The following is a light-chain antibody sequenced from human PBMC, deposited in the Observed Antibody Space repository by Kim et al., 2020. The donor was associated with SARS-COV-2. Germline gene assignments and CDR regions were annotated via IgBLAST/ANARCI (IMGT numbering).Light chain of an antibody. CDR3: QQRDSWPLT. CDR1: QSVGYF. V-gene: IGKV3-11*01. Sequence: EIVLTQSPATLSLSPGERATLSCRASQSVGYFLAWYQHKPGQSPRLVIYDAFNRATGIPDRFRGSGSGTDFTLTISSLEPGDFAVYYCQQRDSWPLTFGGGTKVDIK. CDR2: DAF. J-gene: IGKJ4*01.